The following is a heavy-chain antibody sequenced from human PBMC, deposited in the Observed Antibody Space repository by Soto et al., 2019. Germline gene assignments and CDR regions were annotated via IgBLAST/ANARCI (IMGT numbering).Heavy chain of an antibody. J-gene: IGHJ4*02. CDR2: IIPIFGTA. CDR3: ARSLFHRSSWPKIPFFDY. Sequence: QVQLVQSGAEVKKPGSSVKVSCKASGGTFSSYAISWVRQAPGQGLEWMGGIIPIFGTANYAQKFPGRVTITADETTSTAYMEQSSLRSEDAAVYYCARSLFHRSSWPKIPFFDYWGQGTLVTVSS. CDR1: GGTFSSYA. V-gene: IGHV1-69*01. D-gene: IGHD6-13*01.